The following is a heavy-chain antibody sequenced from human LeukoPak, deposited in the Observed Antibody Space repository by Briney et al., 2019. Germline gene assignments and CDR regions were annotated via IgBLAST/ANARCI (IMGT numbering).Heavy chain of an antibody. CDR1: GYTFTGYY. V-gene: IGHV1-2*02. D-gene: IGHD3-9*01. CDR2: INPNSGGT. CDR3: ARDRNVLRYFDWLLMTR. Sequence: GASVKVSCKASGYTFTGYYMHWVRQAPGQGLEWMGWINPNSGGTNYAQKFQGRVTMTRDTSISTAYMELSRLRSDDTAVYYCARDRNVLRYFDWLLMTRWGQGTLVTVSS. J-gene: IGHJ4*02.